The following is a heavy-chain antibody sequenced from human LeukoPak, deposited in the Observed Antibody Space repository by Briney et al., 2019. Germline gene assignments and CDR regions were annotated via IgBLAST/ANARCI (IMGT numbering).Heavy chain of an antibody. D-gene: IGHD2-15*01. V-gene: IGHV4-4*07. CDR1: GGSISGYY. Sequence: PSETLSLTCTVSGGSISGYYWSWIRQPAGKGLEWIGRIYTSGSTNYNPSLKSRVTIPLDRSKNQFSLRLSSVTAADTAVYYCARGVYCSGDTCYYYYYYMDVWGKGTTVTVSS. J-gene: IGHJ6*03. CDR2: IYTSGST. CDR3: ARGVYCSGDTCYYYYYYMDV.